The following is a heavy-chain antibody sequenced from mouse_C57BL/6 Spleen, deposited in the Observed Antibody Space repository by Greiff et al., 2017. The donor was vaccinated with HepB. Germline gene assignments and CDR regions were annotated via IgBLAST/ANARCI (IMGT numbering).Heavy chain of an antibody. CDR3: ARGYYSNSAYAMDY. D-gene: IGHD2-5*01. CDR2: IDPSDSYT. CDR1: GYTFTSYW. J-gene: IGHJ4*01. Sequence: VQLQQSGAELVMPGASVKLSCKASGYTFTSYWMHWVKQRPGQGLEWIGEIDPSDSYTNYNQKFKGKSTLTVDKSSSTAYMQLSSLTSEDSAVYYCARGYYSNSAYAMDYWGQGTSVTVSS. V-gene: IGHV1-69*01.